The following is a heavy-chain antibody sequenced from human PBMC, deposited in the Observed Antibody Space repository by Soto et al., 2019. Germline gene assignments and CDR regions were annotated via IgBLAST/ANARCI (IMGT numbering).Heavy chain of an antibody. Sequence: PGGSLRLSCTASGFTFGDYAMSWFRQAPGKGLEWVGFIRSKAYGGTTEYAASVKGRFTISRDDSKSIAYLQMNSLKTEDTAVYYCTSAQQLVMGHYYYGMDVWGQGTTVTVSS. D-gene: IGHD6-13*01. CDR3: TSAQQLVMGHYYYGMDV. V-gene: IGHV3-49*03. CDR1: GFTFGDYA. CDR2: IRSKAYGGTT. J-gene: IGHJ6*02.